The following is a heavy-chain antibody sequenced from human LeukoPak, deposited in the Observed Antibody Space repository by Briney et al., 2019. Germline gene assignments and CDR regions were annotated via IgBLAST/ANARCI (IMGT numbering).Heavy chain of an antibody. CDR3: AKGKGMTTETTGGY. Sequence: GGSLRLSCAASGFTFSNYAMCWVRQAPGKGLEWVSLISGDGANTYYPDSVKGRFTISRDNSKNTLYLQMNSLRAEDTAVYYCAKGKGMTTETTGGYSGQGTLVTVSS. V-gene: IGHV3-23*01. CDR1: GFTFSNYA. CDR2: ISGDGANT. D-gene: IGHD4-17*01. J-gene: IGHJ4*02.